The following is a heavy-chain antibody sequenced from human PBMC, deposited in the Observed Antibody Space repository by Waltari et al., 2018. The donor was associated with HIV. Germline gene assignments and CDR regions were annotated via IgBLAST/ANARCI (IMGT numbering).Heavy chain of an antibody. CDR1: GFTFDDYP. J-gene: IGHJ5*01. CDR3: AKGGSHLTIFEAWFDS. V-gene: IGHV3-9*01. CDR2: ISWNSGIT. D-gene: IGHD3-3*01. Sequence: EVQLVESGGGLVQPGRSLRLSCAASGFTFDDYPMHWVRQSPGKCLVLVSGISWNSGITDYGDSVKGRFTIFRDNAKNSLYLQMNSLTVEDTAFYYCAKGGSHLTIFEAWFDSWGQGTLVTVSS.